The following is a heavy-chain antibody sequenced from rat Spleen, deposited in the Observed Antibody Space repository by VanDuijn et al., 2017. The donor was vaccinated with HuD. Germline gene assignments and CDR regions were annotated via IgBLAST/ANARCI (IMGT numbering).Heavy chain of an antibody. CDR3: VREERGVDY. V-gene: IGHV4-2*01. CDR2: INKDSRTI. CDR1: GFNFNDYW. J-gene: IGHJ2*01. Sequence: EVKLVESGGGLVQPGRSLKLSCAASGFNFNDYWMGWVRQAPGKGLEWIGEINKDSRTIKYSPSLKDKLTISRDNPQNTLFLQMNNLGSEDTAIYYCVREERGVDYWGQGVMVTVSS.